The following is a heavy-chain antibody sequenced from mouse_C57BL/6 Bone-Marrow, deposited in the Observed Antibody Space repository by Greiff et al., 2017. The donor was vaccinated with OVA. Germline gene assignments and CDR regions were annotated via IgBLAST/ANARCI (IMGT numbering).Heavy chain of an antibody. D-gene: IGHD2-1*01. CDR2: IYPGSGNT. Sequence: QVQLKESGAELVRPGASVKLSCKASGYTFTDYYINWVKQRPGQGLEWIARIYPGSGNTYYNEKFKGKATLTAEKSSSTAYMQLSSLTSEDSAVYVCAKGGNYGDWYFDVWGTGTTVTVSS. V-gene: IGHV1-76*01. J-gene: IGHJ1*03. CDR3: AKGGNYGDWYFDV. CDR1: GYTFTDYY.